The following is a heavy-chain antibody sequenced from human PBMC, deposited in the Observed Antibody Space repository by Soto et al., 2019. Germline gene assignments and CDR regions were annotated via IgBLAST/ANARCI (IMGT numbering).Heavy chain of an antibody. J-gene: IGHJ4*02. V-gene: IGHV1-3*01. D-gene: IGHD3-10*01. Sequence: QVQLVQSGAEVKKPGASVKVSCRASGYTFTDYAMHWVRQAPGQRLEWVGWINAGNGNTKYSQKFQDRVTINGDTSATTAYMELSSLRSEDTAVYYCAGVVWLGEVASGVFEFWGQGTLVPVSS. CDR3: AGVVWLGEVASGVFEF. CDR2: INAGNGNT. CDR1: GYTFTDYA.